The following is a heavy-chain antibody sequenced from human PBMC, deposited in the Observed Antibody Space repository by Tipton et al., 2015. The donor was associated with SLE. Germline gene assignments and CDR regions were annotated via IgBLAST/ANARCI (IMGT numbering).Heavy chain of an antibody. CDR1: GFNFNIYS. CDR2: ITNSSTDI. CDR3: ARGTWSGYDSTFTH. J-gene: IGHJ1*01. Sequence: GSLRLSCAASGFNFNIYSMNWVRQAPGKGLEWVSSITNSSTDIYYSDSLKGRFTVSRDNSQNSVYLQMNSLRAEDTGVYYCARGTWSGYDSTFTHWGQGTLVTVSS. D-gene: IGHD5-12*01. V-gene: IGHV3-21*03.